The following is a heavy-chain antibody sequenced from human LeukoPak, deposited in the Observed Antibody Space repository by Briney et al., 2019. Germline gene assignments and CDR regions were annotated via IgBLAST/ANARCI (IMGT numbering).Heavy chain of an antibody. CDR2: FDPEDGET. J-gene: IGHJ4*02. V-gene: IGHV1-24*01. Sequence: ASVKVSCKVSGYTLTELSMHWVRQAPGKGLEWMGGFDPEDGETIYAQKFQGRVTMTRDTSTSTVYMELSSLRSEDTAVYYCFSSGYYVDYWGQGTLVTVSS. D-gene: IGHD3-22*01. CDR3: FSSGYYVDY. CDR1: GYTLTELS.